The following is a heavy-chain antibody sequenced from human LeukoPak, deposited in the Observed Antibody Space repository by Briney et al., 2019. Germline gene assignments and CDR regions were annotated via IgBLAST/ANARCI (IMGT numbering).Heavy chain of an antibody. V-gene: IGHV3-74*01. CDR3: ARDAPGNTALDY. CDR1: GFTFVSYW. Sequence: GGSLRLSCAASGFTFVSYWMHWVRQAPGKGLVWVSRINGYGSSTDFADSVKGRFTISRDNAKNPLYLQMNSLRAEDTAVYYCARDAPGNTALDYWGQGTLVTVSS. CDR2: INGYGSST. D-gene: IGHD5-18*01. J-gene: IGHJ4*02.